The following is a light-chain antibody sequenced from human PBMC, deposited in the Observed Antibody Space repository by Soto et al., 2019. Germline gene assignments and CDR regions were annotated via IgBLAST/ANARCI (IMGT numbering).Light chain of an antibody. CDR1: QTIRSD. CDR3: QQYNNWPPIT. J-gene: IGKJ5*01. CDR2: DAS. Sequence: EIVMTQSPVTLSVSPGERATLSCRASQTIRSDLAWYQQKPGQAPRLLISDASTRATSIPARFNGSGSGTEFTLAISSLQSEDFAVYYCQQYNNWPPITFGQGTRLESK. V-gene: IGKV3-15*01.